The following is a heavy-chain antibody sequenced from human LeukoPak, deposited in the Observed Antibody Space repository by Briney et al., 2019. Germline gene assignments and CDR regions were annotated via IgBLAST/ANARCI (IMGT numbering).Heavy chain of an antibody. CDR1: GYTFTGYY. J-gene: IGHJ4*02. D-gene: IGHD3-22*01. Sequence: SVKVSCKASGYTFTGYYMHWVRQAPGQGLEWMGWINPNSGGTNYAQKFQGRVTMTRDTSISTAYMELSRLRSDDTAVYYCARPFFNYYDSSDLFDYWGQGTLVTVSS. CDR3: ARPFFNYYDSSDLFDY. V-gene: IGHV1-2*02. CDR2: INPNSGGT.